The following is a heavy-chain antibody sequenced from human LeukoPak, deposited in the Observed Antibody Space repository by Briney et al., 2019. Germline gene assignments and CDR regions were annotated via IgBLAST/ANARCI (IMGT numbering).Heavy chain of an antibody. CDR1: GYTFTIYG. Sequence: GASVKVSCKTSGYTFTIYGISWVRQAPGLGLEWMGWISAYNGNTNYAQKVQGRVTMTTDTSTSTAYMELRSLRFDDTAVYYCARDQSVRLLQTSSTYFKHVFAIWGQGSMVTVSS. J-gene: IGHJ3*02. CDR3: ARDQSVRLLQTSSTYFKHVFAI. V-gene: IGHV1-18*01. D-gene: IGHD6-13*01. CDR2: ISAYNGNT.